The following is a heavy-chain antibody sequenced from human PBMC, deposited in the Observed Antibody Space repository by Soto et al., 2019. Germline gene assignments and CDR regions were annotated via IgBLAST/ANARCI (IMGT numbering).Heavy chain of an antibody. CDR3: ARGSRASRGNWFDP. Sequence: SETLSLTCTVSGGSISSSSYYWVWIRQPPGQGLEWLGTIYSLGNTYYNPSLKSRVTISVDTSKNQFSLKLSSVTAADTAVYYCARGSRASRGNWFDPWGQGTLVTVSS. CDR1: GGSISSSSYY. V-gene: IGHV4-39*07. J-gene: IGHJ5*02. CDR2: IYSLGNT. D-gene: IGHD3-10*01.